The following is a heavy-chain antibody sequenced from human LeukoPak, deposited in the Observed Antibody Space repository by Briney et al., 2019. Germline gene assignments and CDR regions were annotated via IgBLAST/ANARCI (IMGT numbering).Heavy chain of an antibody. J-gene: IGHJ4*02. CDR1: GGSISSSSYY. Sequence: PSETLSLTCTVSGGSISSSSYYWGWIRQPPGKGLEWIGSIYYSGSTYYNPSLKSRVTISVDTFKNQFSLKLSSVTAADTAVYYCARQTLDCSGGSCYGYFDYWGQGTLVTVSS. V-gene: IGHV4-39*01. D-gene: IGHD2-15*01. CDR3: ARQTLDCSGGSCYGYFDY. CDR2: IYYSGST.